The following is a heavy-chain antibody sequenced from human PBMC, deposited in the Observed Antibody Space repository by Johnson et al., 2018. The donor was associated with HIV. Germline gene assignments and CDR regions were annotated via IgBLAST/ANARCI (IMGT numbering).Heavy chain of an antibody. CDR1: GFTFTSYA. CDR2: VSYDGSTK. J-gene: IGHJ3*01. D-gene: IGHD6-19*01. V-gene: IGHV3-30*04. CDR3: VRGGQWGATDAFDV. Sequence: VQLVESGGGVVQPGRSLRLSCAASGFTFTSYAMHWVRQAPGKGLEWVAVVSYDGSTKYYADSVKGRFTISTDNAKNSLYLQMNSLRPEDTAVYYCVRGGQWGATDAFDVWGQGTMVTVSS.